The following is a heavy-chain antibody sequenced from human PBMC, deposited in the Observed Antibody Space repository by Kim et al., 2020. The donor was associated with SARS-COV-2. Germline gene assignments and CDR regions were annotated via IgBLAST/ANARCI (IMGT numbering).Heavy chain of an antibody. V-gene: IGHV4-59*13. J-gene: IGHJ4*01. CDR2: IYYDEST. D-gene: IGHD1-1*01. Sequence: SETLSLTCTVSGGSITNYYWHWIRQPPEKGLEWVAYIYYDESTNYNPSLKSRVTISVDTSRNQFSLKLTSVTAADTAVYFCARAPSIGQPFDLWGQGTMVTVSS. CDR3: ARAPSIGQPFDL. CDR1: GGSITNYY.